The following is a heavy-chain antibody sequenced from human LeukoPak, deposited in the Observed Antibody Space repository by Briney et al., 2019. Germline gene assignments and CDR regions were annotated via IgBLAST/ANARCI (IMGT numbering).Heavy chain of an antibody. CDR3: ARETATYYDLGWFDP. J-gene: IGHJ5*02. CDR2: IWYDGSNK. CDR1: GFTFSSYG. Sequence: GGSLRLSCAASGFTFSSYGMHWVRQAPGKGLEWVAVIWYDGSNKYYADSVKGRFTISRDNSKNTLYLQMNSLRAEDMAVYYCARETATYYDLGWFDPWGQGALVTVSS. V-gene: IGHV3-33*01. D-gene: IGHD3-22*01.